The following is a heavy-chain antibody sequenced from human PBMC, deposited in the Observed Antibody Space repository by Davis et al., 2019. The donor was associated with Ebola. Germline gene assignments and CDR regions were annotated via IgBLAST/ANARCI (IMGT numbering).Heavy chain of an antibody. J-gene: IGHJ6*02. CDR3: AREPGYYYYGMDV. CDR1: GGSISSYY. CDR2: IYYSGST. D-gene: IGHD2-2*01. V-gene: IGHV4-59*01. Sequence: PGGSLRLSCTVSGGSISSYYWSWIRQPPGKGLEWIGYIYYSGSTNYNPSLKSRVTISVDTSKNQFSLKLSSVTAADTAVYYCAREPGYYYYGMDVWGQGTTVTVSS.